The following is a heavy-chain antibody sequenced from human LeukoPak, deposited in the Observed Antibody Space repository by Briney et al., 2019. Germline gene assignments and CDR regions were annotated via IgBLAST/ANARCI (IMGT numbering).Heavy chain of an antibody. J-gene: IGHJ4*02. Sequence: GGSLRFSFAASGFTFSSYSMTWFGQAPGKGLDGVSYISSSSSTIYYADSVKGRFTISRDNAKNSLYLQMNSLRAEDTAVYYCARVGYSGYDQQFDYWGQGTLVTVSS. CDR1: GFTFSSYS. D-gene: IGHD5-12*01. V-gene: IGHV3-48*01. CDR2: ISSSSSTI. CDR3: ARVGYSGYDQQFDY.